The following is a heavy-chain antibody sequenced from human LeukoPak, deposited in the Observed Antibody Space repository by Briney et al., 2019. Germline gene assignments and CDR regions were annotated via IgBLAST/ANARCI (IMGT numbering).Heavy chain of an antibody. CDR2: IYYSGST. D-gene: IGHD3-22*01. Sequence: SETLSLTCTVSGGSISSSSYYWGWIRQPPGKGLEWIGSIYYSGSTYYNPSLKSRVTISVDTSKNQFSLNLSSVTAGDTAVYYCAGDSRGYYYFDYWGQGTLVTVSS. CDR3: AGDSRGYYYFDY. CDR1: GGSISSSSYY. V-gene: IGHV4-39*07. J-gene: IGHJ4*02.